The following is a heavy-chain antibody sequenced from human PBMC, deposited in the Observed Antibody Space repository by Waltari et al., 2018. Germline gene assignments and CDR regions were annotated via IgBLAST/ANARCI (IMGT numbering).Heavy chain of an antibody. V-gene: IGHV3-73*02. Sequence: EVQLVESGGGLVKPGGSLKLSCAASGFTFSGSAMHWVRQASGKGLEWVGRIRSKANSYATAYAASVKGRFTISRDDSKNTAYLQMNSLKTEDTAVYYCTRRGIVATGYFDYWGQGTLVTVSS. CDR2: IRSKANSYAT. D-gene: IGHD5-12*01. CDR1: GFTFSGSA. CDR3: TRRGIVATGYFDY. J-gene: IGHJ4*02.